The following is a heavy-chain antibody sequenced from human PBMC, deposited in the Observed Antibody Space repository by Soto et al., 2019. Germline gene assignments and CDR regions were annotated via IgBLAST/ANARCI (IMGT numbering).Heavy chain of an antibody. Sequence: PGESLKISCEASGYMFPIYHISWVRQMPGKGLEWVGKIDPSDSRTMYRPSSRARITISVDKSINTAYLEWSSLKASDTAMYYCARVGYCSSTSCHPSGGMDVWGQGATVTVSS. CDR2: IDPSDSRT. J-gene: IGHJ6*02. CDR3: ARVGYCSSTSCHPSGGMDV. CDR1: GYMFPIYH. D-gene: IGHD2-2*03. V-gene: IGHV5-10-1*01.